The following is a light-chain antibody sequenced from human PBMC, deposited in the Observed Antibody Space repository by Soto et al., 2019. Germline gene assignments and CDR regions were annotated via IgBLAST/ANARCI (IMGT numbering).Light chain of an antibody. V-gene: IGKV1-39*01. CDR1: QSISNY. J-gene: IGKJ5*01. Sequence: DIQMTQSPSSLSASVGDRVTITCRASQSISNYLNWYQQKPGKAPKLLIYAASSLQSGVPSRFSGSGSGTDFTLTINSLQPEDFATYYCQQSYSTPPTFGQGTRLEI. CDR2: AAS. CDR3: QQSYSTPPT.